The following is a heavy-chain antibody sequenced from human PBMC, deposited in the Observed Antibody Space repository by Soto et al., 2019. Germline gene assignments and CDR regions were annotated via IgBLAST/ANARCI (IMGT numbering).Heavy chain of an antibody. CDR2: IYHSGST. CDR3: ARGGGMAAAGYAFDI. Sequence: SETLPLTCLVSGQYIKSNFWWGRVRQHPGKGLEWIGEIYHSGSTNYNPSLKSRVTISVDKSKNQFSLKLSSVTAADTAVYYCARGGGMAAAGYAFDIWGQGTMVTVSS. V-gene: IGHV4-4*02. D-gene: IGHD6-13*01. J-gene: IGHJ3*02. CDR1: GQYIKSNFW.